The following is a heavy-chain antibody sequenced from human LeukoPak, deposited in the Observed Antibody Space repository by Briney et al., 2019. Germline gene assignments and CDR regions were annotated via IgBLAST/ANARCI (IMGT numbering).Heavy chain of an antibody. J-gene: IGHJ4*02. D-gene: IGHD1/OR15-1a*01. CDR1: GLTFSSYA. CDR3: AKDPEHGYYFDY. Sequence: GGSLRLSCAASGLTFSSYAMSWVRQAPGKGLEWVSAISGSGGSTYYADSVKGRFTISRDNSKNTLYLQMNSLRAEDTAVYYCAKDPEHGYYFDYWGQGTLVTVSS. V-gene: IGHV3-23*01. CDR2: ISGSGGST.